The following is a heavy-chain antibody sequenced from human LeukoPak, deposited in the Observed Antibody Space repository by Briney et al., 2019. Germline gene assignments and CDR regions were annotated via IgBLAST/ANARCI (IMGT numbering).Heavy chain of an antibody. CDR3: ARAISSSWSGRDYGMDV. J-gene: IGHJ6*02. Sequence: PGGSLRLSCAASGFTFSSYSMNWVRQAPGKGLEWVSSISSSSRYIYYADSVKGRFTISRDNAKNSLYLQMNSLRAEDTAVYYCARAISSSWSGRDYGMDVWGQGTTVTVSS. V-gene: IGHV3-21*01. CDR2: ISSSSRYI. CDR1: GFTFSSYS. D-gene: IGHD6-13*01.